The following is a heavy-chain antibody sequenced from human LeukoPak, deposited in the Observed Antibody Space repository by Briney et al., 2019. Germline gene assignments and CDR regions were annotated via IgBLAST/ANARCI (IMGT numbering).Heavy chain of an antibody. CDR3: ARFSRGWYAVY. CDR1: GFTVSSNY. V-gene: IGHV3-66*01. D-gene: IGHD6-19*01. J-gene: IGHJ4*02. CDR2: IYSGGST. Sequence: PGGSLRLSCAASGFTVSSNYMSWVRQAPGKGLEWVSVIYSGGSTYYADSVKGRFTISRDNSKNTLYLQMNSLRAEDTAVYYCARFSRGWYAVYWGQGTLVTVSS.